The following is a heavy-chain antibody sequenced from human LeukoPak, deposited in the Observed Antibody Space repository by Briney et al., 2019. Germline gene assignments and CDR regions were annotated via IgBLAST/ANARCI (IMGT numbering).Heavy chain of an antibody. D-gene: IGHD5-12*01. V-gene: IGHV4-59*01. CDR2: IYYSGST. CDR1: GGSISSYY. J-gene: IGHJ6*02. Sequence: SETLSLTCTVSGGSISSYYWSWIRQPPGGGLEWIGCIYYSGSTNYNPSLKRRVTISLDTSKSQFSLKLRSVTAAGTAVYYCARSGLDSRYYFGMDVWGQGTTVTVSS. CDR3: ARSGLDSRYYFGMDV.